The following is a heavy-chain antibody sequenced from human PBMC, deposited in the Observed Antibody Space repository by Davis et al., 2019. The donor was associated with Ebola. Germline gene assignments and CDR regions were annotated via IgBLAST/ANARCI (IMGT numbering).Heavy chain of an antibody. CDR1: AVSISSYY. D-gene: IGHD5-18*01. V-gene: IGHV4-59*12. Sequence: MPSETLSLTCTVSAVSISSYYWTWIRQPPGKGLEWIGYTYYSGSTHYNPSLKSRVTISGDTSRNQFSLKLSSVTAADTAVYYCARVASYGDYFDYWGLGMLVTVSS. CDR3: ARVASYGDYFDY. CDR2: TYYSGST. J-gene: IGHJ4*02.